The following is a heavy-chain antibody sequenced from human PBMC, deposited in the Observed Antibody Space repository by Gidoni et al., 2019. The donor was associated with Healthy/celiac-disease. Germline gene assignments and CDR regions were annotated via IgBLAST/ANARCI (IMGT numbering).Heavy chain of an antibody. J-gene: IGHJ6*02. V-gene: IGHV1-3*01. CDR1: GYTFTSYA. CDR2: INARNGNT. Sequence: QVQLVQSGAEVKKPGASVKVSCKASGYTFTSYAMHWVRQAPGQRLEWMGWINARNGNTKYSQKFQGRVTITRDTSARTAYMELSSLRSEETAVYYCALIVVVPAAIGMDVWGQGTTVTVSS. CDR3: ALIVVVPAAIGMDV. D-gene: IGHD2-2*02.